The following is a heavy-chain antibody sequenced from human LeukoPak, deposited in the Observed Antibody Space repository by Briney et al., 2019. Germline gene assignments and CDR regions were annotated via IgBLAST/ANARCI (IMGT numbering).Heavy chain of an antibody. Sequence: GGSLRLSCTTSGFTFGDYAMSWVRQAPGKGLEWVSYISSSGSTIYYADSVKGRFTISRDKAKNSLYLQMNSLRAEDTAVYYCAELGITMIGGVWGKGTTVTISS. D-gene: IGHD3-10*02. V-gene: IGHV3-48*03. CDR1: GFTFGDYA. J-gene: IGHJ6*04. CDR2: ISSSGSTI. CDR3: AELGITMIGGV.